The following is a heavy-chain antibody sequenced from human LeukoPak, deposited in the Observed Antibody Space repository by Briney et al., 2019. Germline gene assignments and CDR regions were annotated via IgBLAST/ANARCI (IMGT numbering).Heavy chain of an antibody. J-gene: IGHJ4*02. V-gene: IGHV3-53*01. CDR2: IYSGGYT. CDR1: GFTVSSSY. D-gene: IGHD5-24*01. Sequence: GGSLRLSCAASGFTVSSSYMIWVRQAPGKGLEWVSVIYSGGYTYYADSVKGRFTISRDHSKNTLYLQMDSLRAEDTAVYYCARENGYKVFDYWGQGTLVTVSS. CDR3: ARENGYKVFDY.